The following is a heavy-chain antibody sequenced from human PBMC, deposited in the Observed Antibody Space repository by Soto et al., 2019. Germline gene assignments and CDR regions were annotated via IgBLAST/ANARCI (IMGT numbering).Heavy chain of an antibody. Sequence: SETLSLTCTVPGDPISSYFGTWIRQSPGKGLEWIGYISYSGSTNYNPPLKSRVTISIDTSKNQFSLMLESVTAADTAVYYCARGVGARSSNLDYWGQGLLVTVSS. CDR1: GDPISSYF. CDR2: ISYSGST. V-gene: IGHV4-59*01. CDR3: ARGVGARSSNLDY. J-gene: IGHJ4*02. D-gene: IGHD1-26*01.